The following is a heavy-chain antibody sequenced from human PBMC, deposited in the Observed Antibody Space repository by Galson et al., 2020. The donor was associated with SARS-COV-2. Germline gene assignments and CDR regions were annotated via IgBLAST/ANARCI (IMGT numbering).Heavy chain of an antibody. V-gene: IGHV1-69*02. CDR1: GGTFSSYT. D-gene: IGHD6-19*01. CDR2: IIPILGIA. Sequence: SVKVSCKASGGTFSSYTISWVRQAPGQGLEWMGRIIPILGIANYAQKFQGRVTITADKSTSTAYMELSSLRSEDTAVYYCAGGSSGWRNPIGYWGQGTLVTVSS. J-gene: IGHJ4*02. CDR3: AGGSSGWRNPIGY.